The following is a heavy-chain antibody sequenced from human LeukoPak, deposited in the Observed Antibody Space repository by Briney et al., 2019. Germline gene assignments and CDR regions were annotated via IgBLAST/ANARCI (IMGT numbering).Heavy chain of an antibody. V-gene: IGHV4-30-4*01. CDR1: GGSVSSGDYY. CDR3: ARDLAFGYSGYFDL. J-gene: IGHJ2*01. CDR2: IYYSGST. Sequence: SETLSLTCAVSGGSVSSGDYYWSWIRQPPGKGLEWIGHIYYSGSTCYNPSLKSRVTISVDTSKNQFSLKLSSVTAADTAVYYCARDLAFGYSGYFDLWGRGTLVTVSS. D-gene: IGHD2-21*01.